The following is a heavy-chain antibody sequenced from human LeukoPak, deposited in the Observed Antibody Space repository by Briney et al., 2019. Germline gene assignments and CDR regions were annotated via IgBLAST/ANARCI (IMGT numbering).Heavy chain of an antibody. Sequence: GGSLRLSCAASGFTFSDYYMSWIRQAPGKGLEWVSYISSSSSSIYYADSVKGRFTISRDNAKNSLYLQMNSLRAEDTAVYYCARDGTVTTSPTRCYYFDYWGQGTLVTVSS. D-gene: IGHD4-11*01. V-gene: IGHV3-11*01. CDR3: ARDGTVTTSPTRCYYFDY. J-gene: IGHJ4*02. CDR1: GFTFSDYY. CDR2: ISSSSSSI.